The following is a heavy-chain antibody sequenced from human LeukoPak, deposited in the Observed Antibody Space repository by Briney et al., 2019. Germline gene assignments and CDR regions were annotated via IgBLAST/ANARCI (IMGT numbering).Heavy chain of an antibody. J-gene: IGHJ4*02. V-gene: IGHV4-59*01. D-gene: IGHD3-16*01. CDR3: ARDATLGY. CDR2: IYYSGST. CDR1: GGSISSYY. Sequence: SETLSLTCTVAGGSISSYYWRWIRQPPGKGLECIGYIYYSGSTHYNPSLKSRVTISVDTSKNQFSLKLSSVTAADTAVYYCARDATLGYWGQGTLVTVSS.